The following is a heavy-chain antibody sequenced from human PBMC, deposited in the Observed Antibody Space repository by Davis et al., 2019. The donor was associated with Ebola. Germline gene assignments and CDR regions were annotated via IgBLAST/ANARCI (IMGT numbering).Heavy chain of an antibody. V-gene: IGHV5-51*01. CDR3: AVLPYRSSWNDGFDF. J-gene: IGHJ3*01. CDR2: IYPGDSDT. CDR1: GYSFISYW. D-gene: IGHD6-19*01. Sequence: GESLKISCKGSGYSFISYWIGWVRQMPGKGLEWMGIIYPGDSDTRYSPSFQGQVTISADKSISTAYLQWRSLKASDTAMYYCAVLPYRSSWNDGFDFWGQGTMVTVSS.